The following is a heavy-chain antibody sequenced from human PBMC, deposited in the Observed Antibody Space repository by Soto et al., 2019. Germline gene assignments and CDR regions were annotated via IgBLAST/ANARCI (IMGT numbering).Heavy chain of an antibody. D-gene: IGHD3-16*01. CDR1: ISSYY. CDR2: IYYSGST. CDR3: ARAWGRVFDY. Sequence: ISSYYWNWIRQPPGKGLEWIGYIYYSGSTNYNPSLKSRVTISVDTSKNQFSLKLSSVTAADTAVYYCARAWGRVFDYWGQGTLVTVSS. V-gene: IGHV4-59*01. J-gene: IGHJ4*02.